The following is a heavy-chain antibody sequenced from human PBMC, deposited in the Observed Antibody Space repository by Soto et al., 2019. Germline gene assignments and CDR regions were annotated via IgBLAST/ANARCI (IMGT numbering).Heavy chain of an antibody. J-gene: IGHJ4*02. CDR2: IIPTFGTA. CDR1: GGTFTTYA. CDR3: ARGWPLDE. Sequence: QVQLVQSGAELRKPGSSVTVSCKASGGTFTTYAISWVRQAPGQGREWMGVIIPTFGTANYAQKFQGRGTITADESTSTAYMELSSLTSEGTAVYYCARGWPLDEWGQGALVTVSS. V-gene: IGHV1-69*12.